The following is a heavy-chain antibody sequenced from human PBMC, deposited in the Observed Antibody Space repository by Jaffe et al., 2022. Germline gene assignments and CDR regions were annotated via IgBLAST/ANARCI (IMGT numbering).Heavy chain of an antibody. Sequence: EVQLLESGGGLVQPGGSLRLSCAASGFTFDTYAMKWVRQAPGKGLEWVSTISGTGGGTYYADSVKGRFTISRDNSKNTLYLQMNSLRAEDTAVYYCAAAPYGYGDYPYWYFDLWGRGTLVTVSS. D-gene: IGHD4-17*01. CDR3: AAAPYGYGDYPYWYFDL. V-gene: IGHV3-23*01. CDR1: GFTFDTYA. J-gene: IGHJ2*01. CDR2: ISGTGGGT.